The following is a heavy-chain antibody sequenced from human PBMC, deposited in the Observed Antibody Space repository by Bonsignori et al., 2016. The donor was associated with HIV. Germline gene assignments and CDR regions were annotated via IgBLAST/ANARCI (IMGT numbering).Heavy chain of an antibody. CDR2: ISSSGSTI. CDR3: ARAPRVDSSGWYTLDAFDI. V-gene: IGHV3-48*03. Sequence: VRQAPGKGLEWVSYISSSGSTIYYAESVKGRFTISRDNAKNSLYLQMNSLRAEDTAVYYCARAPRVDSSGWYTLDAFDIWGQGTMVTVSS. J-gene: IGHJ3*02. D-gene: IGHD6-19*01.